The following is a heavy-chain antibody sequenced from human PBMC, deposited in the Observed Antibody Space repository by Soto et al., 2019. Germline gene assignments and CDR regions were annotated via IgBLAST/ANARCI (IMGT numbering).Heavy chain of an antibody. D-gene: IGHD3-9*01. CDR2: IYYSGST. CDR3: ARADYDILTGSLYYFDY. V-gene: IGHV4-59*01. Sequence: KPSETLSLTCTFSVGSIISYYWSWIRQPPGKGLEWIGYIYYSGSTNYNPSLKSRVTISVDTSKNQFSLKLSSVTAADTAVYYCARADYDILTGSLYYFDYWGQGTLVTVSS. CDR1: VGSIISYY. J-gene: IGHJ4*02.